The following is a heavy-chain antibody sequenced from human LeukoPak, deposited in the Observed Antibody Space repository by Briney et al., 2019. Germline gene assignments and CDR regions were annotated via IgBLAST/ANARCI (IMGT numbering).Heavy chain of an antibody. CDR3: TTAPSYADY. J-gene: IGHJ4*02. Sequence: GGSLRLSCAASGFTFSSYGMHWVRQAPGKGLEWIGRIKSKTDGGTTDYAAPVKGRFTISRDASKNTLYLQMNSLKTDDTAVYYCTTAPSYADYWGQGTLVTVSS. CDR1: GFTFSSYG. CDR2: IKSKTDGGTT. V-gene: IGHV3-15*01. D-gene: IGHD3-10*01.